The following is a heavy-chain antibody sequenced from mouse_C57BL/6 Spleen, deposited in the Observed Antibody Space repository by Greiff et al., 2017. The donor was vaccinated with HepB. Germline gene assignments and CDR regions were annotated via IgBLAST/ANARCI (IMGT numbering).Heavy chain of an antibody. D-gene: IGHD1-1*01. CDR3: AREMKYDGSSYVGWYFDV. J-gene: IGHJ1*03. CDR1: GYAFSSSW. V-gene: IGHV1-82*01. Sequence: VQLQQSGPELVKPGASVKISCKASGYAFSSSWMNWVKQRPGKGLEWIGRIYPGDGDTNYNGKFKGKATLTADKSSSTAYMQLRSLTSEDSAVYLCAREMKYDGSSYVGWYFDVWGTGTTVTVSS. CDR2: IYPGDGDT.